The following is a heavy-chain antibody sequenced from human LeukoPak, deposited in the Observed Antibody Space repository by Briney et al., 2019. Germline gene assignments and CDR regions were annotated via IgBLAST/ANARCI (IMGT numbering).Heavy chain of an antibody. CDR3: ARGGYRYDYYYYMDV. CDR2: ITSGSST. J-gene: IGHJ6*03. V-gene: IGHV3-69-1*01. CDR1: GFTLSDYY. Sequence: PGGSLRLSCAASGFTLSDYYMNWIRQTPGKGLEWVSYITSGSSTHYGDSVKGRVTISRDNAKNSLYLQMNSLTAEDTAVYYCARGGYRYDYYYYMDVWGKGTTVTVSS. D-gene: IGHD5-18*01.